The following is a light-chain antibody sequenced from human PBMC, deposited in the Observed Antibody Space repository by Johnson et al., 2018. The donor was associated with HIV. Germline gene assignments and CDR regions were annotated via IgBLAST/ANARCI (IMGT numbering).Light chain of an antibody. CDR3: GVWDASLRPHYV. CDR1: ISNIESYF. V-gene: IGLV1-51*02. J-gene: IGLJ1*01. CDR2: EDN. Sequence: QSVLTQPPSVSAAPGQRVNISCSGNISNIESYFVSWYQQLPGAAPTLLIYEDNKRPSGIPDRFSGSKSGASATLGITGLQTGDEADYYCGVWDASLRPHYVFGTGPTVIVL.